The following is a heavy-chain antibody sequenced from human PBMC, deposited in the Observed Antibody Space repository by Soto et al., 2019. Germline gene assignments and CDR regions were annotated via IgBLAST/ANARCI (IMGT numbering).Heavy chain of an antibody. D-gene: IGHD1-1*01. CDR3: VRDGTKTLRDWFDP. J-gene: IGHJ5*02. V-gene: IGHV4-4*07. Sequence: LSLTCPVSGASISGFYWSWIRKSAGKGLEWIGRIYATGTTDYNPSLKSRVMMSVDTSKKQFSLKLRSVTAADTAVYYCVRDGTKTLRDWFDPWGQGISVTVSS. CDR1: GASISGFY. CDR2: IYATGTT.